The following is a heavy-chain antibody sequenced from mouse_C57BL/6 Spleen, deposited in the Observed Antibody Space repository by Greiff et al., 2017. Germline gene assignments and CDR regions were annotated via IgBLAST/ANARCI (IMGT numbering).Heavy chain of an antibody. D-gene: IGHD1-1*01. CDR2: ISSGGDYI. CDR1: GFTFSSYA. V-gene: IGHV5-9-1*02. Sequence: DVHLVESGEGLVKPGGSLKLSCAASGFTFSSYAMSWVRQTPEKRLEWVAYISSGGDYIYYADTVKGRFTISRDNARNTLYLQMSSLKSEDTAMYYCTRHYYGSSSFDYWGQGTTLTVSS. J-gene: IGHJ2*01. CDR3: TRHYYGSSSFDY.